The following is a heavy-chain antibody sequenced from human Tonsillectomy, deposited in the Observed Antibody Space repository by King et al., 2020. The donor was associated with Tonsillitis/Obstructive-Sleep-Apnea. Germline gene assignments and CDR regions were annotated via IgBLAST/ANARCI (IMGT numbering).Heavy chain of an antibody. Sequence: VQLVESGGGLIQPGGSLRLSCAASGFTVSSNYMSWVRQAPGKGLEWVSVIYSGGSTYYADSVKGRFTISRDNSKNTLYLQMNSLRAEDTAVYYCARDHESSRRDDAFDIWGQGTMVTVSS. CDR1: GFTVSSNY. CDR2: IYSGGST. V-gene: IGHV3-53*01. J-gene: IGHJ3*02. CDR3: ARDHESSRRDDAFDI. D-gene: IGHD3-16*02.